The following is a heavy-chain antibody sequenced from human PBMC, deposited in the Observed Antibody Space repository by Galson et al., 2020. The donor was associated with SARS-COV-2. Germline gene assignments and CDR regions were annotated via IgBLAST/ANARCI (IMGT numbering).Heavy chain of an antibody. CDR1: GGSFSGYS. D-gene: IGHD3-10*01. J-gene: IGHJ6*03. V-gene: IGHV4-34*01. Sequence: LETLSLTCAVYGGSFSGYSWTWIRQPPGKGLEWIGETNIGGNTNYSPSLRSRVTVSVDSSKNQFSLNLRSVTAADTALYYCARGHRGVVPSPVLGLGPYFSYYYMDVWDKGTTVTVSS. CDR3: ARGHRGVVPSPVLGLGPYFSYYYMDV. CDR2: TNIGGNT.